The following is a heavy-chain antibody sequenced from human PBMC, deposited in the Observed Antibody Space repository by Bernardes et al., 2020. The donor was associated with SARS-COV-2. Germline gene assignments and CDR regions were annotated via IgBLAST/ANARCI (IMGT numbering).Heavy chain of an antibody. CDR2: ISANGGTT. D-gene: IGHD2-15*01. V-gene: IGHV3-23*01. Sequence: SLRLSCAASGFTFSTYAMTWVRQVPGKGLEWVSGISANGGTTYYADSVKGRFTISRDNAKNTLYLQMTSLRADDSALYYCAKDYIGVLPDAFDVWGQGTRVTVSA. CDR3: AKDYIGVLPDAFDV. CDR1: GFTFSTYA. J-gene: IGHJ3*01.